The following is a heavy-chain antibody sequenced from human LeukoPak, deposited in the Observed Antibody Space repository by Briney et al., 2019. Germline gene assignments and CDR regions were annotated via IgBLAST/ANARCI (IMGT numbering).Heavy chain of an antibody. Sequence: GGSLSLSCAASGFTVSSKYMSLVRQAPGKGLEWVSVIYSGGSTYYADSVKGRFTISRDNSKNTLYLQMNSLRAEDTAVYYCARDPAARGYFDYWGQGTLVSVSS. CDR1: GFTVSSKY. J-gene: IGHJ4*02. V-gene: IGHV3-66*01. D-gene: IGHD6-6*01. CDR2: IYSGGST. CDR3: ARDPAARGYFDY.